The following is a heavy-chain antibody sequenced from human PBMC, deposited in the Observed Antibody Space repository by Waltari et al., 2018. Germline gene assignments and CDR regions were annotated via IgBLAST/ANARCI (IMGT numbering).Heavy chain of an antibody. D-gene: IGHD3-10*01. V-gene: IGHV1-2*06. CDR2: INPNRGGT. J-gene: IGHJ4*02. CDR1: GYPFTGYY. Sequence: QVQLVQSGAEVKKPGASVKVSCKASGYPFTGYYMHWVRQAPGQGLEGMGRINPNRGGTNYAQKFQGRVTTTRDTSISTAYMELSRLRSDDTAVYYCASGARISPFDYWGQGTLVTVSS. CDR3: ASGARISPFDY.